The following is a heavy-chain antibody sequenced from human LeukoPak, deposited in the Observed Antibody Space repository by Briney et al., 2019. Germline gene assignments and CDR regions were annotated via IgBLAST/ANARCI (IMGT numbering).Heavy chain of an antibody. J-gene: IGHJ4*02. Sequence: PGGSLRLSCAVSGFTFKDYWMSWVRQAPGKGLEWVANIKQDGSEKYYVDSVEGRFTISRDNAKNSLYLQMTSLRAEDTAVYYCVSRSRYCNSVNCYHVYWGQGTLVTVSS. CDR2: IKQDGSEK. CDR3: VSRSRYCNSVNCYHVY. D-gene: IGHD2-2*01. V-gene: IGHV3-7*01. CDR1: GFTFKDYW.